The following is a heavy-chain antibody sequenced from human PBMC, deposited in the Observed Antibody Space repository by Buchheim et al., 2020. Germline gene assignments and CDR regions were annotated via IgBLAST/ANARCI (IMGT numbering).Heavy chain of an antibody. CDR2: IYYSGST. V-gene: IGHV4-59*08. Sequence: QVQLQESGPGLVKPSETLSLTCTVSGGSISSYYWSWIRQPPGKGLEWIGYIYYSGSTNYNPSLKSRVTMSVDTSKNQFSLKLSSVTAADTAVYYCARLPGSGSPRSYWYFDLWGRGTL. D-gene: IGHD3-10*01. J-gene: IGHJ2*01. CDR1: GGSISSYY. CDR3: ARLPGSGSPRSYWYFDL.